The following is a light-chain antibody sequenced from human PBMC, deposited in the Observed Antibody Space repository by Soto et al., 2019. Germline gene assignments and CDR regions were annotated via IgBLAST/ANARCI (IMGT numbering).Light chain of an antibody. CDR3: SVSTSENIYV. CDR1: STGLVSYNR. Sequence: QSELTQHASGTGARGLAGSISCTGNSTGLVSYNRISWYQQPPGSALKLIIYEASNRPSGVPERFSGSKSGNAAPLSISGPQAAAEAYYYCSVSTSENIYVVGTGTKATV. CDR2: EAS. J-gene: IGLJ1*01. V-gene: IGLV2-18*01.